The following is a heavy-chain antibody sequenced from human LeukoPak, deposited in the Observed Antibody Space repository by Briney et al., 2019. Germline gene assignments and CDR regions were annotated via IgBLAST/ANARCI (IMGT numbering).Heavy chain of an antibody. D-gene: IGHD1-26*01. CDR3: AKGARMGWFDP. V-gene: IGHV3-7*01. J-gene: IGHJ5*02. Sequence: GGSLRLSCAVSGFTFSTYWMSWVRQAPGKGLEWVANIKHDGSEKYSVDSAKGRFTISRDNAKNSLYLQTNSLRAEDTAVYYCAKGARMGWFDPWGQGTLVTVSS. CDR1: GFTFSTYW. CDR2: IKHDGSEK.